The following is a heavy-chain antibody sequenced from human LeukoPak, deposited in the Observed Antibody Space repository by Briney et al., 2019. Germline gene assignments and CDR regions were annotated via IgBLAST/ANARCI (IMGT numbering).Heavy chain of an antibody. CDR2: IYSGGST. CDR1: GFTVSSNY. Sequence: GGSLRLSCAASGFTVSSNYMNWVRQAPGKGLEWVSVIYSGGSTYYADSVKGRFTISRDNSKNTLFLHMNSLRAEDTAMYYCARGDDSGYYDYFDYWGQGTLVTVSS. D-gene: IGHD3-22*01. CDR3: ARGDDSGYYDYFDY. J-gene: IGHJ4*02. V-gene: IGHV3-53*01.